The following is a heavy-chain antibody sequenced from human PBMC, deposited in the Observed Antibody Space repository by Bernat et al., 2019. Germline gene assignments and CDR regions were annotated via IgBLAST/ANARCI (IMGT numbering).Heavy chain of an antibody. Sequence: QVQLQESGPGLVKPSETLSLTCTVSGDSMNTYYWSWIRQPPGKGLEWIGDIYSNGNTNYNPSLKTRLTITVDMSKNQFSLKLRAATAADAAVYYCARHGKSLVPHPFDPWGQGTLVTVSS. V-gene: IGHV4-59*08. CDR1: GDSMNTYY. CDR3: ARHGKSLVPHPFDP. J-gene: IGHJ5*02. CDR2: IYSNGNT. D-gene: IGHD2-8*01.